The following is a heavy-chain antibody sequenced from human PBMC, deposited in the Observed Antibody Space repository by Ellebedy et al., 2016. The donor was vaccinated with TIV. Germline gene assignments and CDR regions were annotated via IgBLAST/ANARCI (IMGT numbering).Heavy chain of an antibody. V-gene: IGHV3-11*01. Sequence: GESLKISCAASGFTFSDYYMTWIRQAPGKGLEWVSYISGSSSTIYYADYVRGRFTISRDNAKNSLYLQMNSLRADDTAVYYCARQGPAFSFDSWGQGTLVTVSS. CDR1: GFTFSDYY. CDR2: ISGSSSTI. CDR3: ARQGPAFSFDS. J-gene: IGHJ4*02. D-gene: IGHD2/OR15-2a*01.